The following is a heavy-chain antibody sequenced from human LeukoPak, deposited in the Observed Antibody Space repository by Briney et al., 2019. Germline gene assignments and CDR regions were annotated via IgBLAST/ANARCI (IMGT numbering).Heavy chain of an antibody. CDR2: IDPSDSYT. V-gene: IGHV5-10-1*01. CDR1: GYSFTSYW. D-gene: IGHD3-16*02. Sequence: GESLKISCKGSGYSFTSYWISWVRQMPGKGLEWMGRIDPSDSYTNYSPSFQGHVTISADKSISTAYLQWSSLRASDTAMYYCARLGELSPTTVDYWGQGTLVTVSS. CDR3: ARLGELSPTTVDY. J-gene: IGHJ4*02.